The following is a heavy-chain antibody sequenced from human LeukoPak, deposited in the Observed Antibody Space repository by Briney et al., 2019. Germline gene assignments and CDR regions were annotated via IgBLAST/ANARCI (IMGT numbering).Heavy chain of an antibody. CDR3: ARSAIDAFDI. Sequence: PSQSLCLTCAVSGGSISSYYWSWIRQPPGQGLECIGYIYNSGSTNYNTSLKRRVSISVDTSKNQFSLKLSSVTAADTAVYYCARSAIDAFDIWGQGTMVTVSS. CDR1: GGSISSYY. J-gene: IGHJ3*02. D-gene: IGHD6-25*01. CDR2: IYNSGST. V-gene: IGHV4-59*08.